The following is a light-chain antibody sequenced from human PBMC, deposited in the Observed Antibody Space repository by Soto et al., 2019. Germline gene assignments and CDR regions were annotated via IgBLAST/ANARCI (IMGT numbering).Light chain of an antibody. Sequence: DIVMTQSPDSLAVSLGERATINCKSSQSVLYSSNNKNYLAWYQQKPGQPPKLLIYWASTRESGVADRFSGSGSGTDFTLTISSLRAEDLAVYYFQEYYSTPWTFGEGTKVEIK. V-gene: IGKV4-1*01. CDR2: WAS. CDR1: QSVLYSSNNKNY. CDR3: QEYYSTPWT. J-gene: IGKJ1*01.